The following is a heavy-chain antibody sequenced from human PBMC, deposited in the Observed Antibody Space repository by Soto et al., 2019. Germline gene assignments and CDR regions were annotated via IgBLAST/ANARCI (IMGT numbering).Heavy chain of an antibody. Sequence: GGSLRLSCVASGFTFSTYWMYWVRQVPGKGLEWVSHTDTDGYKINYADSVKGRFIISRDNAKNMLSLQMNSLRAEDTAVYYCARSVVYNYGILDVWGQGTTVTVSS. V-gene: IGHV3-74*01. D-gene: IGHD5-18*01. CDR1: GFTFSTYW. J-gene: IGHJ6*02. CDR3: ARSVVYNYGILDV. CDR2: TDTDGYKI.